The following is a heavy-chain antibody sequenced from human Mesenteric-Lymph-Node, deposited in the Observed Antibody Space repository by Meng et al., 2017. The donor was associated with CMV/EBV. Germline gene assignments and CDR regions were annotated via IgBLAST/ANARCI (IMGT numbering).Heavy chain of an antibody. CDR3: AKAGPSGSDFDY. D-gene: IGHD1-26*01. Sequence: SLKISYAASGFTFDDYAMHWVRQAPGKGLEWVSGISWNSGGIDYADSVKGRFTISRDNAKNSLYLQMNSLRAEDMALYYCAKAGPSGSDFDYWGQGTLVTVSS. CDR1: GFTFDDYA. CDR2: ISWNSGGI. V-gene: IGHV3-9*03. J-gene: IGHJ4*02.